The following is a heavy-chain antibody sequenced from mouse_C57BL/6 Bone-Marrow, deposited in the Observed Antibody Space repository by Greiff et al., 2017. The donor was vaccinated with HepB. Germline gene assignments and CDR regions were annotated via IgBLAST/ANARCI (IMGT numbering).Heavy chain of an antibody. Sequence: QVQLQQPGAELVKPGASVKLSCKASGYTFTSYWMQWVKQRPGQGLEWIGEIDPSDSYTNYNQKFKGKATLTVDTSSSTAYMQLSSLTSEDSAVYYCAYGNPYYAMDYWGQGTSVTVSS. J-gene: IGHJ4*01. V-gene: IGHV1-50*01. D-gene: IGHD2-1*01. CDR3: AYGNPYYAMDY. CDR2: IDPSDSYT. CDR1: GYTFTSYW.